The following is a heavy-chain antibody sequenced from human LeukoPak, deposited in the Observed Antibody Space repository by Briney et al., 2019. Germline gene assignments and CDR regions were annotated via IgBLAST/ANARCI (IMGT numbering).Heavy chain of an antibody. CDR2: IYSSVST. D-gene: IGHD3-10*01. Sequence: SETLSLTCTVSSASISSYYWSWIRQPAGKGLEWIGRIYSSVSTNYNPALKSRVTMSVDTSKNQVSLKLSSVTAADTAVYYCARGGVRGVFGAFDIWGQGTMVTVSS. J-gene: IGHJ3*02. CDR3: ARGGVRGVFGAFDI. CDR1: SASISSYY. V-gene: IGHV4-4*07.